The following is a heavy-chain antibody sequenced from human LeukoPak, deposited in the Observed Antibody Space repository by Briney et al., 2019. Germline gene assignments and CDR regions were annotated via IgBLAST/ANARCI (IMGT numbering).Heavy chain of an antibody. CDR3: ARSPRFYGSGSYYFDY. D-gene: IGHD3-10*01. J-gene: IGHJ4*02. CDR1: GGSISSSNYY. Sequence: PSETLSLTCTVSGGSISSSNYYWGWIRQPPGKGLEWIGSIYYSESTYYNPSLKSRVTISVDTSKNQFSLKLSSVTAADTAVYYCARSPRFYGSGSYYFDYWGQGTLVTVSS. V-gene: IGHV4-39*07. CDR2: IYYSEST.